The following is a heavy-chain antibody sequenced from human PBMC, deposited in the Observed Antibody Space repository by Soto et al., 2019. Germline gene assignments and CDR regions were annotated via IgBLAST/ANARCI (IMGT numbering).Heavy chain of an antibody. CDR3: ARDRKQYSSGWYYYYYVMDV. D-gene: IGHD6-19*01. CDR1: GGSFSGYY. Sequence: PSETLSLTCAVYGGSFSGYYWSWIRQPPGKGLEWIGEINHSGSTNYNPSLKSRVTISVDTSKNQFSLKLSSVTAADTAVYYCARDRKQYSSGWYYYYYVMDVWGQGTTDTGSS. CDR2: INHSGST. V-gene: IGHV4-34*01. J-gene: IGHJ6*02.